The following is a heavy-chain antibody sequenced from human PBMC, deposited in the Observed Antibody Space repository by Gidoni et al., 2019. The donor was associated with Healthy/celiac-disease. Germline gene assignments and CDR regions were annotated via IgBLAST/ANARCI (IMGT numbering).Heavy chain of an antibody. Sequence: QVQLVQSGAEVKKPGSSVKVSCKASVGTFSSYTISWVRQAPGQGLEWMGRIIPILGIANYAQKFQGRVTITADKSTSTAYMELSSLRSEDTAVYYCARDLTMVRGAAGPGGMDVWGQGTTVTVSS. V-gene: IGHV1-69*08. CDR3: ARDLTMVRGAAGPGGMDV. CDR1: VGTFSSYT. D-gene: IGHD3-10*01. CDR2: IIPILGIA. J-gene: IGHJ6*02.